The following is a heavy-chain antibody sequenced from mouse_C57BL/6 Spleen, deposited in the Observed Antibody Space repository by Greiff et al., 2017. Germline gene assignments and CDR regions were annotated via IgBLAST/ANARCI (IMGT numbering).Heavy chain of an antibody. CDR2: IYPRSGNT. CDR3: AREGIITTVVAPRFAY. CDR1: GYTFTSYG. V-gene: IGHV1-81*01. Sequence: LQESGAELARPGASVKLSCKASGYTFTSYGISWVKQRTGQGLEWIGEIYPRSGNTYYNEKFKGKATLTADKSSSTAYMELRSLTSEDSAVYFCAREGIITTVVAPRFAYWGQGTLVTVSA. J-gene: IGHJ3*01. D-gene: IGHD1-1*01.